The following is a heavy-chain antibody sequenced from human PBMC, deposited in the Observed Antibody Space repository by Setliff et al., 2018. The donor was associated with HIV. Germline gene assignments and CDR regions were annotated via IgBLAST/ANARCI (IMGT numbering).Heavy chain of an antibody. V-gene: IGHV3-21*01. CDR1: GLTFSSYT. Sequence: GGSLRLSCAASGLTFSSYTMNWVRQAPGKGLEWVSSISSSSSYIYYADSVKGRFTISRDNAKNSLYLQMNSLRAEDTAVYYCATDCAVVGGTGSLDSWGQGTLVTVSS. J-gene: IGHJ4*02. D-gene: IGHD1-26*01. CDR3: ATDCAVVGGTGSLDS. CDR2: ISSSSSYI.